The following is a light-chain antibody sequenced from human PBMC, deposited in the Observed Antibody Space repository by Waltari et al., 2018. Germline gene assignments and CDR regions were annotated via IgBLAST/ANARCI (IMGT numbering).Light chain of an antibody. V-gene: IGKV1-39*01. CDR1: QSISGY. CDR2: ATS. Sequence: DIQLTQSLYSLSASVADSVTITCRASQSISGYLNWYQQKPGKAPKVLIYATSSLQSGVPSRFSGSGSGTDFTLTISSLQPEDFATYYCQQSYRTPPLTFGGGTKVEIK. J-gene: IGKJ4*01. CDR3: QQSYRTPPLT.